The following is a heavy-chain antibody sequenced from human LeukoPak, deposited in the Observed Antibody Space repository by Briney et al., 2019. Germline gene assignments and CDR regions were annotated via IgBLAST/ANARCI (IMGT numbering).Heavy chain of an antibody. D-gene: IGHD1-26*01. V-gene: IGHV4-30-2*01. J-gene: IGHJ6*03. CDR3: ATLQKDSWNYYYMDV. Sequence: PSEALSLTCTVSGGSISSGGYYWSWIRQPPGKGLEWIGYIYHSGSTYYNPSLKSRVTISVDRSKNQFSLKLSSVTAADTAVYYCATLQKDSWNYYYMDVWGKGTTVTVSS. CDR1: GGSISSGGYY. CDR2: IYHSGST.